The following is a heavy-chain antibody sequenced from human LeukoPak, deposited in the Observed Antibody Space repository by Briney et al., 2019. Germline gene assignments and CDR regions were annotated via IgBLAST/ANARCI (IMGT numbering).Heavy chain of an antibody. CDR2: IYSGDNT. D-gene: IGHD2-2*01. V-gene: IGHV3-66*01. CDR3: ARGRKYCSSTSSCYAGDFDY. Sequence: GGSLRLSCAASGFTVSNNYMSWVRQAVGKGLEWVSFIYSGDNTYYADSVKGRFTISRDNSRNTLYLQMNTLRAEDTAVYYCARGRKYCSSTSSCYAGDFDYWGQGTLVTVSS. J-gene: IGHJ4*02. CDR1: GFTVSNNY.